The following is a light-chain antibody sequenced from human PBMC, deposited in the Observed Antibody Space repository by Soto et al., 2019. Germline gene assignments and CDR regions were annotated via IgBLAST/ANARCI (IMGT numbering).Light chain of an antibody. CDR3: QQYSRLYT. Sequence: DIQMTQSPSTLSASVGDRVTITCRASQNVYTWLAWYQQKPGKAPKFLIYKASVLETGVPSRFSGNGSGTEFTLTISSLQPDDFATYYCQQYSRLYTFGQGTRLEI. J-gene: IGKJ5*01. V-gene: IGKV1-5*03. CDR2: KAS. CDR1: QNVYTW.